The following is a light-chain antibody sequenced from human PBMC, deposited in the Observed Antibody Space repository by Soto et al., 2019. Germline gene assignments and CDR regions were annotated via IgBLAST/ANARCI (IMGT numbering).Light chain of an antibody. J-gene: IGLJ2*01. Sequence: QSALTQPAPVSGSPGQSITISCTGTSSDVGSYNLVSWYQHHPGKAPKLIIYEVTKRPSGVSYRFSGSKSGNKASLTISGLQAEDEAVFHCCSYAGTSTVLVFGGGTKSPS. CDR1: SSDVGSYNL. CDR2: EVT. CDR3: CSYAGTSTVLV. V-gene: IGLV2-23*02.